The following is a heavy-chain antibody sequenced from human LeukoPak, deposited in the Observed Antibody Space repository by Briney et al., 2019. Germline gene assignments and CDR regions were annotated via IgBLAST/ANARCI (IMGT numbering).Heavy chain of an antibody. CDR1: GFNFSTYW. CDR3: AKDLDGDFWSGSNWFDP. V-gene: IGHV3-7*03. Sequence: GGSLRLSCTASGFNFSTYWMIWVRQVPGKGLEWVANIKEDGSEIYYVDAVKGRFSISRDNAKTSLYLQMNSLRAEDTAVYYCAKDLDGDFWSGSNWFDPWGQGTLVTVSS. D-gene: IGHD3-3*01. CDR2: IKEDGSEI. J-gene: IGHJ5*02.